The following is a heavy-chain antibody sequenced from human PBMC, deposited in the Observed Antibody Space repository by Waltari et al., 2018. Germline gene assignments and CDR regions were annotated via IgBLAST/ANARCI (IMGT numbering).Heavy chain of an antibody. CDR1: GFTFSSYS. D-gene: IGHD2-8*01. Sequence: EVQLVESGGGLVKPGGSLRLSCAASGFTFSSYSMNWVRQAPGKGLDWVSSISSSSSYIYYADSVKGRFTISRDNAKNSLYLQMNSLRAEDTAVYYCARDGGVYAKSFDYWGQGTLVTVSS. J-gene: IGHJ4*02. CDR3: ARDGGVYAKSFDY. CDR2: ISSSSSYI. V-gene: IGHV3-21*01.